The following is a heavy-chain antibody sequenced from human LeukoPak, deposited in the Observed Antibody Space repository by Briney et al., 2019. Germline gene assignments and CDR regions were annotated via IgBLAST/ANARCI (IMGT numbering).Heavy chain of an antibody. Sequence: GASVKVSCKASGYTFTSYDINWVRQATGQGLEWMGWMNPNSGNTGYAQKFQGRVTITRNTSISTAYMELSSLRAEDTAVYYCAKAAVTGTMSHWFDPWGKGTLVTVSS. D-gene: IGHD1-7*01. V-gene: IGHV1-8*03. CDR3: AKAAVTGTMSHWFDP. CDR1: GYTFTSYD. J-gene: IGHJ5*02. CDR2: MNPNSGNT.